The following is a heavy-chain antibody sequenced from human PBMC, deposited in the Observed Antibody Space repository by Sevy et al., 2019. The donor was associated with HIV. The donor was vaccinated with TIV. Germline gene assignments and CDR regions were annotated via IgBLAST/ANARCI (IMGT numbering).Heavy chain of an antibody. J-gene: IGHJ4*02. CDR2: ISTYNGNT. CDR3: ARGDGRDSYFFDY. CDR1: NYTFSSYG. V-gene: IGHV1-18*01. Sequence: ASVKVSCKASNYTFSSYGISWVRQAPGQGLEWMGWISTYNGNTKYAQKFQGRVTMTTDTSTSTAYMELRSLRSDDTAVYYCARGDGRDSYFFDYWGQGTLVTVSS.